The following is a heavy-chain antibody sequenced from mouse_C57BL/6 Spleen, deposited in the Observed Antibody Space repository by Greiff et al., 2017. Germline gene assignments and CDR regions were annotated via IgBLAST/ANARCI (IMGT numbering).Heavy chain of an antibody. CDR1: GYAFTNYL. CDR2: INPGSGGT. J-gene: IGHJ3*01. V-gene: IGHV1-54*01. D-gene: IGHD2-4*01. CDR3: ARGEIYYDFHPFAY. Sequence: QVQLKESGAELVRPGTSVKVSCKASGYAFTNYLIEWVKQRPGQGLEWIGVINPGSGGTNYNEQFKGKATLTADKSSSTAYMQLSSLTSEDSAVYFCARGEIYYDFHPFAYWGQGTLVTVSA.